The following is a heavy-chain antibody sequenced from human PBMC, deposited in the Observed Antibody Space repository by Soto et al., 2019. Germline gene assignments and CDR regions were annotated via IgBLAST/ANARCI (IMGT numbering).Heavy chain of an antibody. CDR3: AKDKSIAAAGTALDY. J-gene: IGHJ4*02. V-gene: IGHV3-23*01. Sequence: SLRLSCAASGFTFGTNALSWVRQAPEKGLEWVSAISDTGRGTYYADSVKGRFTISRANSKNTQYLQMNSLRAEDTAVYYCAKDKSIAAAGTALDYRGQGTLVTVSS. D-gene: IGHD6-13*01. CDR1: GFTFGTNA. CDR2: ISDTGRGT.